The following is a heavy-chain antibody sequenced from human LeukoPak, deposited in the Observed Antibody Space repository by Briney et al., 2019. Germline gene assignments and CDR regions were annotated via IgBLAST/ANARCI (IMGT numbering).Heavy chain of an antibody. CDR1: GFTFSSYS. D-gene: IGHD3-22*01. V-gene: IGHV3-21*01. CDR3: ARNTGYYYDSSGSRGYYYYGMDV. CDR2: ISSSSSYI. Sequence: GGSLRLSRAASGFTFSSYSMNWVRQAPGKGLEWVSSISSSSSYIYYADSVKGRFTISRDNAKNSLYLQMNSLRAEDTAVYYCARNTGYYYDSSGSRGYYYYGMDVWGQGTTVTVSS. J-gene: IGHJ6*02.